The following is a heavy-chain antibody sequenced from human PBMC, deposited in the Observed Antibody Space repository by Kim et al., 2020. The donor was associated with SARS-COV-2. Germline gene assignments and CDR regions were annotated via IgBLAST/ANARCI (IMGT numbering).Heavy chain of an antibody. Sequence: NPALKSRVTISVDTSKNQFSLKLSSVTAADTAVYYCASLDYDFWSGYCRYWGQGTLVTVSS. V-gene: IGHV4-39*01. CDR3: ASLDYDFWSGYCRY. D-gene: IGHD3-3*01. J-gene: IGHJ4*02.